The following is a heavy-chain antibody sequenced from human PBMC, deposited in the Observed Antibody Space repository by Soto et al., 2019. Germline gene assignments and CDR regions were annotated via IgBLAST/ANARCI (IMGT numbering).Heavy chain of an antibody. Sequence: EVQLLESRGGLVQPGGSLRLACAASGFTFSNYAMSWVRQAPGKGLEWVSAISGRGGSTYYADSVKGRFTISRDNSKNTLYLQMNSLRAEDTAVYYCAKVAPRGYDTDYFDYCRQGTLVTVSS. CDR3: AKVAPRGYDTDYFDY. CDR1: GFTFSNYA. CDR2: ISGRGGST. J-gene: IGHJ4*02. D-gene: IGHD5-12*01. V-gene: IGHV3-23*01.